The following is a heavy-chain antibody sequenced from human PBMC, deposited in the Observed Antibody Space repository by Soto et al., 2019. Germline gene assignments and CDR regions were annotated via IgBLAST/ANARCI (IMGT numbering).Heavy chain of an antibody. V-gene: IGHV3-48*01. CDR1: GLTFSSYS. CDR2: ISDTSSTI. CDR3: ATWRGAAFHT. Sequence: EVQLVESGGGLEQPGGSLRLSCAASGLTFSSYSMNWVRQAPGKGLEWVSYISDTSSTIYYAVSVKGRFTISRDNAKNALYLQMNSLKAEDTAVYYCATWRGAAFHTWGQGTMVTVSS. J-gene: IGHJ3*02. D-gene: IGHD3-3*01.